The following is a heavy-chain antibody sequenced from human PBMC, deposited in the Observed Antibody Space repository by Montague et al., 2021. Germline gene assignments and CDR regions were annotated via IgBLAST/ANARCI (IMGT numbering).Heavy chain of an antibody. CDR2: IYWNDDK. CDR1: GFSLNTRAVG. J-gene: IGHJ4*02. D-gene: IGHD6-19*01. V-gene: IGHV2-5*01. Sequence: PALVKPTQTLTLTCNFSGFSLNTRAVGVGWIRQPPGKALEWLALIYWNDDKRYSPSLKSRLTITKDTSKNQVVLTMTNADPVDTATYYCARHNSGWYSDSDYWGQGTLVTVSS. CDR3: ARHNSGWYSDSDY.